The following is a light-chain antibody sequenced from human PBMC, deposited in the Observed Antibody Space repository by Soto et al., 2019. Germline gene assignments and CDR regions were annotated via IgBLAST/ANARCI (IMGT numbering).Light chain of an antibody. CDR3: QQYKSYSA. J-gene: IGKJ2*01. CDR2: DAS. Sequence: DIQMTQSPSTLSASVGDRVTITCRASQSINDWLAWYQQKPGKAPKILISDASTLETGVPSRFSGSGSGTEFTLTISSLQPDDFPTYYCQQYKSYSAFGQGTKLEIK. V-gene: IGKV1-5*01. CDR1: QSINDW.